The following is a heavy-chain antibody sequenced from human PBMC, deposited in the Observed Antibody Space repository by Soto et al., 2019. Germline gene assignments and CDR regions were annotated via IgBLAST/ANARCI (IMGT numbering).Heavy chain of an antibody. D-gene: IGHD1-1*01. CDR1: DGSLSDDY. CDR2: IHPSGST. Sequence: QVQLQQWGAGLLKPSETLSLTCAVYDGSLSDDYYTWTRQSPGKGLEWIGEIHPSGSTYYNPFLKTRVTLSQDTSKTQFSLNLISVTAADTGEYYCSRGNDAYKGGRTWGQGTLVTVSS. J-gene: IGHJ5*02. V-gene: IGHV4-34*02. CDR3: SRGNDAYKGGRT.